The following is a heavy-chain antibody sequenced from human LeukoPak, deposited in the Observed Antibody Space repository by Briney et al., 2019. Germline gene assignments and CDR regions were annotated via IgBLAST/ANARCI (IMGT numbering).Heavy chain of an antibody. D-gene: IGHD4/OR15-4a*01. CDR3: ARSMVAYTYPIQH. Sequence: SETLSLTCAVYGGSFSGYYWSWIRQPPGKGLEWIGEINHSGSTNYNPSLKSRVTISVDTYKNQFSLKLSSVTAADTAVYHCARSMVAYTYPIQHWGQGTLVTVSS. V-gene: IGHV4-34*01. CDR2: INHSGST. CDR1: GGSFSGYY. J-gene: IGHJ1*01.